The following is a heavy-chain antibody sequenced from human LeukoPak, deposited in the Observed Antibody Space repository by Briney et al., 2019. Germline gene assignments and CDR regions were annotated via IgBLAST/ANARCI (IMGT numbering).Heavy chain of an antibody. Sequence: SGGSLRLSCAASGFTFSSYGMHWVRQAPGKGLEWVAVISYDGSNKYFADSVKGRFTISRDNSKNTLYLQMNSLRAEDTAVYYCAKGTDTAMVNWYFDLWGRGTLVTVSS. CDR1: GFTFSSYG. CDR2: ISYDGSNK. J-gene: IGHJ2*01. CDR3: AKGTDTAMVNWYFDL. V-gene: IGHV3-30*18. D-gene: IGHD5-18*01.